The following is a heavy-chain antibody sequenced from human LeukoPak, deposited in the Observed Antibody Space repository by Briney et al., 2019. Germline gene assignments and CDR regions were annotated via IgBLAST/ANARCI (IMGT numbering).Heavy chain of an antibody. J-gene: IGHJ3*02. CDR3: ARDNIKIVGAIDAFDI. Sequence: PSETLSLTCAVYGGSFSGYYWSWIRQPPGEGLEWIGEINHSGSTNYNPSLKSRVTISVDTSKNQFSLKLSSVTAADTAVYYCARDNIKIVGAIDAFDIWGQGTMVTVSS. CDR2: INHSGST. CDR1: GGSFSGYY. D-gene: IGHD1-26*01. V-gene: IGHV4-34*01.